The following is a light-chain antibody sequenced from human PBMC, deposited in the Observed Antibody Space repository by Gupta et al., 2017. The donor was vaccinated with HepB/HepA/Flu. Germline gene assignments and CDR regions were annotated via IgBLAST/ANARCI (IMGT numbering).Light chain of an antibody. J-gene: IGKJ4*01. Sequence: DIQVTQSPSSLSASVGDRVTITCRASQGIGSSLAWFQKKSEKAPKSLIYASSSLQSGVPLSCSGGRSGTDFTLTISSLQPEDSATYYCLQYLSYPFTFGGGTKVEIK. CDR3: LQYLSYPFT. CDR1: QGIGSS. V-gene: IGKV1D-16*01. CDR2: ASS.